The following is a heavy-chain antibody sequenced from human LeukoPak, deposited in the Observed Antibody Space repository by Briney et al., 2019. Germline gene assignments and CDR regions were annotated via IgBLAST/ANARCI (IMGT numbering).Heavy chain of an antibody. CDR1: GFTFSSYV. D-gene: IGHD3-10*01. V-gene: IGHV3-30*02. Sequence: PGGSLRLSCAASGFTFSSYVMHWGRQAPGKGLERVAFIRYDGSNKYYADYVKGRFTISRDNSKNTLYLQMNSLRAEDTAVYYCAKAAFGELYDYFDYWGQGTLVTVSS. J-gene: IGHJ4*02. CDR2: IRYDGSNK. CDR3: AKAAFGELYDYFDY.